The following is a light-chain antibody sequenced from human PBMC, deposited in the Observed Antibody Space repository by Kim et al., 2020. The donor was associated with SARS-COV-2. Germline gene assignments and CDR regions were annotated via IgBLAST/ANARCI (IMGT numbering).Light chain of an antibody. CDR1: STNVGNQG. V-gene: IGLV10-54*04. Sequence: QAGLTQPPSVSKDLRQTATLTCTGNSTNVGNQGAAWLQQHQGHPPKLLFYRDNKRPSGISERFSASWTGNTASLTISGLQPEDEADYYCSSWGTSLPAWVFGGGTKLTVL. J-gene: IGLJ3*02. CDR2: RDN. CDR3: SSWGTSLPAWV.